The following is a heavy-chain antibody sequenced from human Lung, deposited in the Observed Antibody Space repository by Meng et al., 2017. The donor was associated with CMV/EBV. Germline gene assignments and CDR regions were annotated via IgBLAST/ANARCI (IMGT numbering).Heavy chain of an antibody. V-gene: IGHV4-4*07. Sequence: VPLQESGPGLVKPSEXLSLTCSVSGVSISGFYWSWIRQPAGKGLEWIGRIYINGDTNYNPSLKSRVTISKDTSKNQISLRLTSVTAADTAIYYCATGSGDFDHWGRGTLVTVSS. CDR2: IYINGDT. D-gene: IGHD1-26*01. CDR3: ATGSGDFDH. CDR1: GVSISGFY. J-gene: IGHJ4*02.